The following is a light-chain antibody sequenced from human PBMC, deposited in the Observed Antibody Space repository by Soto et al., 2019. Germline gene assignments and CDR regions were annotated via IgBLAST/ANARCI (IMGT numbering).Light chain of an antibody. J-gene: IGKJ2*01. CDR1: QIIGTN. CDR3: QQYDKWPYT. Sequence: ENVLTQSPATLSVSPGERATLSCRTRQIIGTNLAWYQQKPGQAPRLLIYGAFIRAPGFPVRFRGTGSGSEFTLTISSLQSEDGALYYCQQYDKWPYTFGQGTNLEIK. V-gene: IGKV3-15*01. CDR2: GAF.